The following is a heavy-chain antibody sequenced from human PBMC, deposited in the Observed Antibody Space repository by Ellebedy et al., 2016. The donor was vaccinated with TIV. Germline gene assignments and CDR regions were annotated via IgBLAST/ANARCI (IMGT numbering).Heavy chain of an antibody. J-gene: IGHJ4*02. Sequence: GESLKISXQSSGYSFSSYWIDWVRQMPGKGLEWMGIIFPGDSETIYRPSFQGQVTFSVDKSISTVSLQWRSLKASDSAIYFCARRRGSGNSAPLDYWGQGTLVTVSS. CDR3: ARRRGSGNSAPLDY. CDR2: IFPGDSET. CDR1: GYSFSSYW. V-gene: IGHV5-51*01. D-gene: IGHD3-10*01.